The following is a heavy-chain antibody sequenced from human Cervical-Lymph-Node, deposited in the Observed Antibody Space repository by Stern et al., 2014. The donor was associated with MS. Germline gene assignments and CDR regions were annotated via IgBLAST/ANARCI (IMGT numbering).Heavy chain of an antibody. Sequence: QLGESGPEVKKPGTSVKVSCKASGFTFTSSAVQWVRQARGQRLEWIGWIVLGSGNTNYAQKFQERVTITRDMSTSTAYMELSSLRSEDTAVYYCAAGYCSSTSCYAFDYWGQGTLVTVSS. CDR2: IVLGSGNT. CDR1: GFTFTSSA. D-gene: IGHD2-2*01. CDR3: AAGYCSSTSCYAFDY. V-gene: IGHV1-58*01. J-gene: IGHJ4*02.